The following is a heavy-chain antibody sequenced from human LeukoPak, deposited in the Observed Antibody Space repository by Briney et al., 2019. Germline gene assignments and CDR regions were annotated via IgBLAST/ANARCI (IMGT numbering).Heavy chain of an antibody. D-gene: IGHD4-23*01. CDR1: GFTFTTYP. J-gene: IGHJ4*02. CDR2: IRGSGDKT. Sequence: PGGSLRLSCAASGFTFTTYPMSWVRQAPGKGLEWVSAIRGSGDKTYYADSVKGRFTISRDNSKNTLYLQMNSLRAEDTAVYYCAKCAASTVVTPLDYWGQGTLVSVSS. V-gene: IGHV3-23*01. CDR3: AKCAASTVVTPLDY.